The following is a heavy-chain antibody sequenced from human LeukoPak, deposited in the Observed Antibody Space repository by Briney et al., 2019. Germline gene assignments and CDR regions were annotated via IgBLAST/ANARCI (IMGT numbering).Heavy chain of an antibody. J-gene: IGHJ4*02. CDR1: GFTFSSYA. V-gene: IGHV3-23*01. CDR3: AKPLVYYDSSGYYYFDY. D-gene: IGHD3-22*01. Sequence: GGSLRLSCAASGFTFSSYAMSWVRQAPGKGLEWVSAISGSGGSTHYADSVKGRFTISRDNSKNTLYLQMNSLRAEDTAVYYCAKPLVYYDSSGYYYFDYWGQGTLVTVSS. CDR2: ISGSGGST.